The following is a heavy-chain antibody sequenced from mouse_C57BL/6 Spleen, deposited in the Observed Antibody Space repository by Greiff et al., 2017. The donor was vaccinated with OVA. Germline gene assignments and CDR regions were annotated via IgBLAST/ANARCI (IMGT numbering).Heavy chain of an antibody. CDR3: AREGLLRGAMDY. J-gene: IGHJ4*01. Sequence: VQLKQSGPGLVKPSQSLSLTCSVTGYSITSGYYWNWIRQFPGNKLEWMGYISYDGSNNYNPSLKNRISITRDTSKNQFFLKLNSVTTEDTATYYCAREGLLRGAMDYWGQGTSVTVSS. CDR1: GYSITSGYY. D-gene: IGHD2-3*01. V-gene: IGHV3-6*01. CDR2: ISYDGSN.